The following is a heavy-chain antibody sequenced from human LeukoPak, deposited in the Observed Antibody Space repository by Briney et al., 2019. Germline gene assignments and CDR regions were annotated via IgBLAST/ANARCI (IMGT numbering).Heavy chain of an antibody. J-gene: IGHJ5*02. CDR1: GYTFTGYY. CDR2: INPNSGGT. D-gene: IGHD4-11*01. CDR3: ARVPSPPTVTNPHLNWFDP. V-gene: IGHV1-2*02. Sequence: ASVKVSCKASGYTFTGYYMHWVRQAPGQGLEWMGWINPNSGGTNYAQKFQGRVTMTRDTSISTAYMELSRLRSDDTAVYYCARVPSPPTVTNPHLNWFDPWGQGTLVTVSS.